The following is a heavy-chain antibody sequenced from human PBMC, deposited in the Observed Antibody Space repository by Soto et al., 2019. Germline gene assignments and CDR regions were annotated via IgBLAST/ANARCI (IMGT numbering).Heavy chain of an antibody. CDR2: IYYSGST. D-gene: IGHD2-2*02. CDR3: ARSVSKVVPAVISFDY. V-gene: IGHV4-31*03. CDR1: GGSISSGGYY. Sequence: SVTLSLTCTVSGGSISSGGYYWSCIRQHPGKGLEWIGYIYYSGSTYYNPSLKSRVTISVDTSKNQFSLKLSSVTAADTAVYYCARSVSKVVPAVISFDYWGQGTLVTVSS. J-gene: IGHJ4*02.